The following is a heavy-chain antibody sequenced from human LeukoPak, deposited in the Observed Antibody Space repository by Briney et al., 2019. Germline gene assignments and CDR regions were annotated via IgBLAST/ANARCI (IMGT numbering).Heavy chain of an antibody. D-gene: IGHD2-2*01. Sequence: PGRSLRLSCAASGYAFSSYAMHRVRQAPGKGLEWVAVIPYDGSNKYYADSVKGRFTISRDNSKNTLYLQMNSLRAEDTAVYYCAGAIVVVPAASLDYWGQGTLVTVSS. CDR2: IPYDGSNK. CDR3: AGAIVVVPAASLDY. CDR1: GYAFSSYA. V-gene: IGHV3-30-3*01. J-gene: IGHJ4*02.